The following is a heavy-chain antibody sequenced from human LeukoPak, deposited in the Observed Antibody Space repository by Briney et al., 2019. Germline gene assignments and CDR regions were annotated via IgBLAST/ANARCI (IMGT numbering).Heavy chain of an antibody. V-gene: IGHV4-30-4*08. CDR3: ARDLMGTMVRRGFDP. Sequence: SQTLSLTXTVSGGSISSGDYYWSWIRQPPGKGLEWIGYIYYSGSTYYNPSLKSRVTISVDTSKNQFSLKLSSVTAADTAVYYCARDLMGTMVRRGFDPWGQGTLVTVSS. CDR1: GGSISSGDYY. D-gene: IGHD3-10*01. J-gene: IGHJ5*02. CDR2: IYYSGST.